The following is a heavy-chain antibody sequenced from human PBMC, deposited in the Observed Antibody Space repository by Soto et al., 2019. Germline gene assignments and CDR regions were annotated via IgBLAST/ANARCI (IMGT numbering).Heavy chain of an antibody. Sequence: SVKVSCKASGFTFTSSAVQWVRQARGQRLEWIGWIVVGGGNTNYAQKFQERVTITRDMSTSTAYMELSSLRSEDTAVYYCAAEAPNDFWVERNNWFDPWGQGTLVTVSS. J-gene: IGHJ5*02. CDR3: AAEAPNDFWVERNNWFDP. D-gene: IGHD3-3*01. CDR1: GFTFTSSA. V-gene: IGHV1-58*01. CDR2: IVVGGGNT.